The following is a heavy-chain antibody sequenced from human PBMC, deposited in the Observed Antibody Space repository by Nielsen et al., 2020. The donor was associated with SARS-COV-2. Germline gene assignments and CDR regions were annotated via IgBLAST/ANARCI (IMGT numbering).Heavy chain of an antibody. CDR1: GFTFSSYA. CDR3: ARDGALRWLQLGYFDY. J-gene: IGHJ4*02. V-gene: IGHV3-30-3*01. Sequence: GESLKIFCAASGFTFSSYAMHCVRQAPGKGLEWVAVISYDGSNKYYADSVKGRFTISRDNSKNTLYLQMNSLRAEDTAVYYCARDGALRWLQLGYFDYWGQGTLVTVSS. D-gene: IGHD5-24*01. CDR2: ISYDGSNK.